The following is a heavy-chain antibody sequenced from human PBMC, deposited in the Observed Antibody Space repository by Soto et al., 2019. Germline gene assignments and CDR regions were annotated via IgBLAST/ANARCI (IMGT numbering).Heavy chain of an antibody. CDR2: ISGYNGNT. CDR3: SRFIMVGGWFDPNYYHGMDV. D-gene: IGHD6-19*01. Sequence: QVQLVQSGAEVKKPGASVTVSCKTSGYTFSNYGINWVRQAPGQGLEWMGWISGYNGNTNYAQTVQGRVTMTTDTSTVTVHMELRSLKSDDTAIYYCSRFIMVGGWFDPNYYHGMDVWGQGTTVTVSS. CDR1: GYTFSNYG. V-gene: IGHV1-18*01. J-gene: IGHJ6*02.